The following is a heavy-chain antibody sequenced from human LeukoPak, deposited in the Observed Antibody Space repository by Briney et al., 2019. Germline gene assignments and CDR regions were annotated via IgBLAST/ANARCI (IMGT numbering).Heavy chain of an antibody. Sequence: SETLSLTCTVSGGSISSSSYYWGWIRQPPGKGLEWIGSIYYSGSTYYNPSLKSRVTISVDTSKNQFSLKLSSVTAADTAVYYCARVSYVYYMDVWGKGTTVTVSS. CDR3: ARVSYVYYMDV. J-gene: IGHJ6*03. D-gene: IGHD3-16*01. CDR2: IYYSGST. V-gene: IGHV4-39*07. CDR1: GGSISSSSYY.